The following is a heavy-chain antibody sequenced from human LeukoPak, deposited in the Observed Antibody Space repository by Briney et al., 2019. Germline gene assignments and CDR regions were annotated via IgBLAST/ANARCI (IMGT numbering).Heavy chain of an antibody. CDR3: ARDCLGSGYCY. CDR1: GGSISSYY. J-gene: IGHJ4*02. CDR2: IYYSGST. V-gene: IGHV4-59*01. D-gene: IGHD3-22*01. Sequence: SETLSLTCTVSGGSISSYYWSRIRQPPGKGLEWIGYIYYSGSTNYNPSLKSRVTISVDTSKNQFSLKLSSVTAADTAVYYCARDCLGSGYCYWGQGTLVTVSS.